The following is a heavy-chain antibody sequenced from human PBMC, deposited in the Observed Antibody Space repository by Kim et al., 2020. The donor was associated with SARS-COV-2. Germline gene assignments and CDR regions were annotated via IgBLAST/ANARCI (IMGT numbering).Heavy chain of an antibody. J-gene: IGHJ5*02. V-gene: IGHV4-34*01. CDR3: ARGYSSGWPRGDWFDP. CDR1: GGSFSGYY. Sequence: SETLSLTCAVYGGSFSGYYWSWIRQPPGKGLEWIGEINHSGSTNYNPSLKSRVTISVDTSKNQFSLKLSSVTAADTAVYYCARGYSSGWPRGDWFDPWGQGTLVTVSS. CDR2: INHSGST. D-gene: IGHD6-19*01.